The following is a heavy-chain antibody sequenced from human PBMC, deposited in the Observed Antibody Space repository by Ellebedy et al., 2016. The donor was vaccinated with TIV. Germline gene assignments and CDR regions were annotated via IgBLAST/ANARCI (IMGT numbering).Heavy chain of an antibody. V-gene: IGHV3-74*01. Sequence: GESLKISCAVSGLTFSGYWMHWVRQVPGKGLVWVSRIDGDGITTAYADSVKGRFTISRDNAKNTVHLEMNSLRDEDTAVYHFTRGFGRYYGSGAYHAFDFWGPGAMVTVSS. CDR2: IDGDGITT. CDR1: GLTFSGYW. D-gene: IGHD3-10*01. CDR3: TRGFGRYYGSGAYHAFDF. J-gene: IGHJ3*01.